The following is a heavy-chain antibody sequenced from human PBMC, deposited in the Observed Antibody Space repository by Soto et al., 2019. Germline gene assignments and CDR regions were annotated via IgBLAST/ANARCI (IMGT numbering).Heavy chain of an antibody. CDR2: IISICSTA. D-gene: IGHD1-1*01. V-gene: IGHV1-69*01. CDR3: ARQTGAFDS. J-gene: IGHJ3*02. Sequence: QVQLVQSGAEVKKPGSSVKVSCKASGCTFSSYAISWVRQAPGQGLEWMGGIISICSTANYAEKFKGRVTITADESTSTASVELCSLRYGITALYYCARQTGAFDSWGQGTMVTVSS. CDR1: GCTFSSYA.